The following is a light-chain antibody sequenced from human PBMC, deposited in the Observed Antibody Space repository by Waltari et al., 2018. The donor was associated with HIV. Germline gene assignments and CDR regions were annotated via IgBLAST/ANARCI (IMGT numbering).Light chain of an antibody. Sequence: DIQMTQSPSSLSASVGDRVTITCRASQGISNYLPCFKQKPGKAPKSLIYAASSLHSGVPSKFSGSGSGTDFTLTIRSLQPEDFVTYYCQQYNSYPPWTFGQGTKVEIK. V-gene: IGKV1-16*02. CDR3: QQYNSYPPWT. CDR2: AAS. J-gene: IGKJ1*01. CDR1: QGISNY.